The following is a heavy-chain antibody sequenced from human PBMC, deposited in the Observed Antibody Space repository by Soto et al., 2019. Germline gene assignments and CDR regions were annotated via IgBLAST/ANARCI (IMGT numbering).Heavy chain of an antibody. Sequence: QAGGSLRLSCTASGFILSTYSMNWVRQAPGRGLEWVAYISSGGRNIYYADSVKGRLTISRDNAQNSLFLQMNSLRDEDTAVYYCARDRGSFDWPPLGDFDLWGQGTLVTVSS. CDR2: ISSGGRNI. CDR1: GFILSTYS. V-gene: IGHV3-48*02. CDR3: ARDRGSFDWPPLGDFDL. J-gene: IGHJ4*02. D-gene: IGHD3-9*01.